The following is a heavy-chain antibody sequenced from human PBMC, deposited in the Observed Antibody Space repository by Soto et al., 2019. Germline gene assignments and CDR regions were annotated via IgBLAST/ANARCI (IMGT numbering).Heavy chain of an antibody. CDR3: ARDTGDGTVDS. CDR1: GYTFSIYA. Sequence: QVHLVQSGAELRKPGASVKVSCKASGYTFSIYAMHWVRQAPGQRLEWMRWINAGYGNTKSSQKFQDRVTISRDTSASTAYMELTSLRSEDTAVYYCARDTGDGTVDSWGQGTLVTVSS. CDR2: INAGYGNT. J-gene: IGHJ4*02. D-gene: IGHD7-27*01. V-gene: IGHV1-3*01.